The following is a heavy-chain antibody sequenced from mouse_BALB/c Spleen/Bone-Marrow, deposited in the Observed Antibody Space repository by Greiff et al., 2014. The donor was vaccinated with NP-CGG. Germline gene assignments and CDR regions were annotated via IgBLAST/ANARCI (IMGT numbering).Heavy chain of an antibody. J-gene: IGHJ4*01. CDR1: GYTFTSYW. CDR2: IDPSDSYT. V-gene: IGHV1S127*01. Sequence: QVQVQQSGAELVKPGASVKMSCKASGYTFTSYWMHWVRQRPGQGLEWIGVIDPSDSYTSYIQKFKGKATLTVDTSSSTAYMQLSSLTSEDSAVYYCTRDAMDYWGQGTSVTASS. CDR3: TRDAMDY.